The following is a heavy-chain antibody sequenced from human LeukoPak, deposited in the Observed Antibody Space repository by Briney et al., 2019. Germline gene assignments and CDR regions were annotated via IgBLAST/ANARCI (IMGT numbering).Heavy chain of an antibody. CDR3: SRESGAFSPFGY. J-gene: IGHJ4*02. D-gene: IGHD1-26*01. V-gene: IGHV4-4*02. CDR1: GGSISSTNW. Sequence: SGTLSLTCGVSGGSISSTNWWSWVRQPPGQGLEWIGEIPLSGVTNYNPSLKSRVTISLDRSKNHLSLTLTSVTAADTAVYYCSRESGAFSPFGYWGQGTLVTVSS. CDR2: IPLSGVT.